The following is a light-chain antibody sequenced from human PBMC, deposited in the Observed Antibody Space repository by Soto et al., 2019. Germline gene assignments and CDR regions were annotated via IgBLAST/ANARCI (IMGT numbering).Light chain of an antibody. CDR3: QQRSNWPLT. J-gene: IGKJ4*01. CDR1: QSVSSY. CDR2: DAS. V-gene: IGKV3-11*01. Sequence: EIVLTQSPATLSLSPGERATLSCRASQSVSSYLAWYQQKPGQAPRLLIYDASNRATGIPARFSGSGSGTDFTLTTSSLDPEDFAGYYCQQRSNWPLTFGGGTTVEIK.